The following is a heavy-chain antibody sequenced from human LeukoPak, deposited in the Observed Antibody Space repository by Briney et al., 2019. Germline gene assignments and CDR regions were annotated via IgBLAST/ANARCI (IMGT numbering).Heavy chain of an antibody. D-gene: IGHD5-18*01. CDR3: ARAGWIQLWSQPHYFDY. CDR1: GGTFSSYA. V-gene: IGHV1-69*06. Sequence: ASVKVSCKASGGTFSSYAISWVRQAPGQGLEWMGGIIPIFGTANYAQKFQGRVTITAVKSTSTAYMELSSLRSEDTAVYYCARAGWIQLWSQPHYFDYWGQGTLVTVSS. CDR2: IIPIFGTA. J-gene: IGHJ4*02.